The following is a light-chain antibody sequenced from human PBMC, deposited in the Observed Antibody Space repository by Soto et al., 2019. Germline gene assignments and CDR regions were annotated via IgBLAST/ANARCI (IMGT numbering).Light chain of an antibody. CDR3: SSYTSSSTVYV. Sequence: QSALTQPASVSGSPGQSITISCTGTSSDVGGYNYVSWYQQHPGKAPKPMIYEVSNRPSGVSNRFSGSKSGNTASLTISGLQAEDEADYYCSSYTSSSTVYVFGTGTKVTVL. V-gene: IGLV2-14*01. CDR2: EVS. J-gene: IGLJ1*01. CDR1: SSDVGGYNY.